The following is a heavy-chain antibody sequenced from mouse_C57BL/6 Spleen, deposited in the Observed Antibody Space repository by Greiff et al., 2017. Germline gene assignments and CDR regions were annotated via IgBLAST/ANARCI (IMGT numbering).Heavy chain of an antibody. V-gene: IGHV1-82*01. Sequence: VQLQQSGPELVKPGASVKISCKASGYAFSSSWMNWVKQRPGKGLEWIGRIYPGDGDTNYNGKFKGKATLTADKSSSTAYMQLSSLTSEDSAVYFCARELRYGSSYFDYWGQGTTLTVSS. J-gene: IGHJ2*01. CDR1: GYAFSSSW. D-gene: IGHD1-1*01. CDR2: IYPGDGDT. CDR3: ARELRYGSSYFDY.